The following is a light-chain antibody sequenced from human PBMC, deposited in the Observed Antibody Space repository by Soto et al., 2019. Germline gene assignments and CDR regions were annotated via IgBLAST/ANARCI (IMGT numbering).Light chain of an antibody. V-gene: IGLV2-14*01. CDR3: SSYSSASSRV. CDR2: EVT. CDR1: SSDIGTYDY. J-gene: IGLJ1*01. Sequence: QSALTQPASVSGSPGQSITISCTGTSSDIGTYDYVSWYQQHPGKAPKLMIYEVTNLPSGVSNRFSASKSGNTASLTISGLQAEDEADYCCSSYSSASSRVFGTGTKVTV.